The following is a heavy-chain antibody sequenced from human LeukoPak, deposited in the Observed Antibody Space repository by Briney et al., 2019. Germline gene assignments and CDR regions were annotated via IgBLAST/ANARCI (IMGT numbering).Heavy chain of an antibody. J-gene: IGHJ5*02. V-gene: IGHV1-69*13. Sequence: ASVKASCKASGGTFSSYAISWVRQAPGQGLEWMGGIIPIFGTANYAQKFQGRVTITADESTSTAYMELSSLRSEDTAVYYCARSIAAAGKDWFDPWGQGTLVTVSS. CDR1: GGTFSSYA. D-gene: IGHD6-13*01. CDR3: ARSIAAAGKDWFDP. CDR2: IIPIFGTA.